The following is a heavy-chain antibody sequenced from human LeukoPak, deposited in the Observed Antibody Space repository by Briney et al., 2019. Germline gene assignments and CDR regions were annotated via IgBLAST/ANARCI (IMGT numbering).Heavy chain of an antibody. V-gene: IGHV3-30*04. CDR3: ARDDGVDYYFGYFDL. CDR1: GFTFSTYS. Sequence: GGSLRLSCAASGFTFSTYSFHWVRQAPGKGPEWVAVISDNGRNKFYADSVKGRFTISRDNSKSTVYLQMNSLRPEDTAVYVCARDDGVDYYFGYFDLWGRGTLVAVSS. D-gene: IGHD3/OR15-3a*01. CDR2: ISDNGRNK. J-gene: IGHJ2*01.